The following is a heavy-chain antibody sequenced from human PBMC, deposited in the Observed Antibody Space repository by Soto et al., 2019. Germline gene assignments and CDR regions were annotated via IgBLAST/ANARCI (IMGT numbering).Heavy chain of an antibody. V-gene: IGHV3-30*14. CDR3: AKDFDRGGWYYLDS. J-gene: IGHJ4*02. CDR1: GFTFSSYA. Sequence: PGGSLRLSCAASGFTFSSYAMHWVRQAPGKGLEWVAVISYDGSNKYYADSVKGRFTISRDNSKNLLYLQMRSLRDEDTAKYYCAKDFDRGGWYYLDSWGQGTPVTVSS. CDR2: ISYDGSNK. D-gene: IGHD3-9*01.